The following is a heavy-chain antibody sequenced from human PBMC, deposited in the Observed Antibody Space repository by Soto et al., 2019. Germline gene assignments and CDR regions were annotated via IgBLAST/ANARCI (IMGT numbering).Heavy chain of an antibody. J-gene: IGHJ4*02. CDR1: GDTFSFYS. V-gene: IGHV1-69*02. CDR3: ASSYGSGYRAFDY. Sequence: QVQLVQSGAEVRKPGSSVKASCKASGDTFSFYSINWVRQAPGLGLEWMGRINPILSMSNYAQRFQGRVTMTADKSTSTAYMELSGLRSEDTAIYYCASSYGSGYRAFDYWGQGALVTVSS. CDR2: INPILSMS. D-gene: IGHD3-10*01.